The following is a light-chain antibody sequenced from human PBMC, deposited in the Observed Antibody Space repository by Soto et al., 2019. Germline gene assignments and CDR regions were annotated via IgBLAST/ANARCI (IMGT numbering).Light chain of an antibody. CDR3: SSYTISNTPPFV. CDR2: EVT. Sequence: QSALTQPASVSGSPGQSITISCTGTRRDVGGYNYVSWYQQYPGKSPKLLIYEVTHRPSGVSNRCSGSKSGNTASLTISGLQAEDEADYYCSSYTISNTPPFVFGTGTKLTVL. V-gene: IGLV2-14*01. CDR1: RRDVGGYNY. J-gene: IGLJ1*01.